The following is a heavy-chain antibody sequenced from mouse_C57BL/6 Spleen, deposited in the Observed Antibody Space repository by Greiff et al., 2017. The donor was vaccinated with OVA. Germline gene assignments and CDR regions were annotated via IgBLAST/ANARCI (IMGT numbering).Heavy chain of an antibody. CDR1: GYTFTEYT. J-gene: IGHJ2*01. CDR2: FYPGSGSI. Sequence: QVQLQQSGAELVKPGASVKLSCKASGYTFTEYTIHWVKQRSGQGLAWIGWFYPGSGSIKYNEKFKDKATLTADKSSSTVYMQLSRLTSEDSAVYFCARQTTVVATRCYDYWGQGTTLTGSS. D-gene: IGHD1-1*01. V-gene: IGHV1-62-2*01. CDR3: ARQTTVVATRCYDY.